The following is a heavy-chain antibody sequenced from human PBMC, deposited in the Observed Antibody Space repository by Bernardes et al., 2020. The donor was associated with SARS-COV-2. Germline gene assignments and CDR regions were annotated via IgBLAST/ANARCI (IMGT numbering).Heavy chain of an antibody. CDR1: GYTFTGYY. V-gene: IGHV1-2*04. CDR2: INPNSGGT. J-gene: IGHJ4*02. CDR3: AVERCSSTSCYGGGFDY. D-gene: IGHD2-2*01. Sequence: ASVKVSCKASGYTFTGYYMHWVRQAPGQGLEWMGWINPNSGGTNYAQKFQGWVTMTRDTSISTAYMELSRLRSDDTAVYYCAVERCSSTSCYGGGFDYWGQGTLITGSS.